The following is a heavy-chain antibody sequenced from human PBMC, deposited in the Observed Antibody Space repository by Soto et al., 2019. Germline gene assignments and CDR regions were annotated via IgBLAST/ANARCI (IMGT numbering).Heavy chain of an antibody. CDR1: EFTFSTYA. Sequence: LRLSCAASEFTFSTYAMSWVRQAPGKGLEWVSAISGSGGSTYYADSVKGRFTISRDTSKNTLYLQMNSLRAEDTALYYCAKSYSSNWYDYFDYWGQGTLVTVSS. CDR3: AKSYSSNWYDYFDY. V-gene: IGHV3-23*01. CDR2: ISGSGGST. J-gene: IGHJ4*02. D-gene: IGHD6-13*01.